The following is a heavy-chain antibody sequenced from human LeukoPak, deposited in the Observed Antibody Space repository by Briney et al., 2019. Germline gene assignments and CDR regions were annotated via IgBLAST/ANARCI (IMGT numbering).Heavy chain of an antibody. J-gene: IGHJ5*02. D-gene: IGHD2-2*02. CDR3: ARGVPAAIHGWFDP. Sequence: ASVKVSCKVSGLSFIELSFHWVRQAPGKGLEWMGWISAYNGNTNYAQKLQGRVTMTTDTSTSTAYMELRSLRSDDTAVYYCARGVPAAIHGWFDPWGQGTLVTVSS. CDR1: GLSFIELS. CDR2: ISAYNGNT. V-gene: IGHV1-18*01.